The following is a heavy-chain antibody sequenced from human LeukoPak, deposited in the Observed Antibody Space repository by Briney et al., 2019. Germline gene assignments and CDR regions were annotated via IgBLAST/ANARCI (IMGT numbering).Heavy chain of an antibody. D-gene: IGHD3-10*01. Sequence: KPSETLSLTCTVSGGSISSGSYYWSWIRQPAGKGLEWIGRIYTSGSTNYNPSLKSRVTISVDTSKNQFSLKLSSVTAADTAVYYCARERFGEGKNFDYWGQGTLVTVSS. CDR3: ARERFGEGKNFDY. J-gene: IGHJ4*02. CDR1: GGSISSGSYY. CDR2: IYTSGST. V-gene: IGHV4-61*02.